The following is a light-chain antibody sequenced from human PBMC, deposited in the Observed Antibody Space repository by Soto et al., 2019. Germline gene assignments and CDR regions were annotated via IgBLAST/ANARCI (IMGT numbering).Light chain of an antibody. CDR3: MQGLQTSIT. V-gene: IGKV2-28*01. CDR2: LGS. J-gene: IGKJ5*01. CDR1: QSLLHSNGYNY. Sequence: DIVMTQSPISLPVTPGEPGSISCRSSQSLLHSNGYNYLDWNLQKPGQSPQLLIYLGSNRASGVPDRFSGSGSGTYFTLKISRVEAEDVRVYYCMQGLQTSITFGQGTRLEIK.